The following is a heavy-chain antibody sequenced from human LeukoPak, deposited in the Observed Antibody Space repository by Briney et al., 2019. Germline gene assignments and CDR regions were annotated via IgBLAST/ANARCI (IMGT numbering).Heavy chain of an antibody. V-gene: IGHV6-1*01. D-gene: IGHD2-2*01. CDR1: GDSVSSNSAA. CDR3: ARDLQYCSSTSCYYYYYGMDV. J-gene: IGHJ6*02. Sequence: SQTLSLTCALSGDSVSSNSAAWNWITQSPSRGLEWLGRTYYRSKWYNDYAVSVKSRITTNPDTSKNQFSLQLNSVTPEDTAVYYCARDLQYCSSTSCYYYYYGMDVWGQGTTVTVSS. CDR2: TYYRSKWYN.